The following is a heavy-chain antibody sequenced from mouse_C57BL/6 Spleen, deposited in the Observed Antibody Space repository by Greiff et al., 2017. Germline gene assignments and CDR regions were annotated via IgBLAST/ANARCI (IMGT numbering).Heavy chain of an antibody. Sequence: EVQLVESGPGLVKPSQALSLTCSVTGYSITSGYYWNWIRQFPGNKLEWMGYISYDGSNNYNPSLKNRISITRDTSKNQFFLKLNSVTTEDTATYYCARDEGLGGFDYWGQGTTLTVSS. CDR2: ISYDGSN. CDR3: ARDEGLGGFDY. V-gene: IGHV3-6*01. CDR1: GYSITSGYY. D-gene: IGHD4-1*01. J-gene: IGHJ2*01.